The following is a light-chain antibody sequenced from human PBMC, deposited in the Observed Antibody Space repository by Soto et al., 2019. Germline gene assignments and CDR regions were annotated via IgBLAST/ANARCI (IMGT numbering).Light chain of an antibody. Sequence: DIQMTQSPSSVSASLGDRVTITCRASQAISKWLAWYQQKPGRAPKLLVYAASSLQSGVPPRFSGSGSGADFTLTVSSLQPEDVAAYYCQQANSFPPTFGPGTKVDI. CDR3: QQANSFPPT. CDR1: QAISKW. CDR2: AAS. J-gene: IGKJ3*01. V-gene: IGKV1D-12*01.